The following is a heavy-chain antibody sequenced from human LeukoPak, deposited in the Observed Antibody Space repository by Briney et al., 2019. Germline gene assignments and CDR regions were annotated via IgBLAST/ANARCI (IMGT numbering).Heavy chain of an antibody. D-gene: IGHD5-12*01. Sequence: AXSGFTFSSYGMHWVRQAPGKGLEWVAVISYDGSNKYYADSVKGRFTISRDNSKNTLYLQMNSLRAEDTAVYYCAKAGDIVAPVYWGQGTLVTVSS. CDR2: ISYDGSNK. V-gene: IGHV3-30*18. J-gene: IGHJ4*02. CDR3: AKAGDIVAPVY. CDR1: GFTFSSYG.